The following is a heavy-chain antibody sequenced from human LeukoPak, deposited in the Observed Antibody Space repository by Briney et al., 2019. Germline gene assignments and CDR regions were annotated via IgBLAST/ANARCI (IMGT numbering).Heavy chain of an antibody. J-gene: IGHJ2*01. D-gene: IGHD4-17*01. Sequence: GSSVKVSCRASGGTFSSYAISWVRQAPGQGLEWIGGIIPIFGTANYAQKFQGRVTITADKSTSTAYMELSSLRSEDTAVYYCARGAGDYGDYLAYWYFDLWGRGTLVTVSS. CDR2: IIPIFGTA. CDR3: ARGAGDYGDYLAYWYFDL. CDR1: GGTFSSYA. V-gene: IGHV1-69*06.